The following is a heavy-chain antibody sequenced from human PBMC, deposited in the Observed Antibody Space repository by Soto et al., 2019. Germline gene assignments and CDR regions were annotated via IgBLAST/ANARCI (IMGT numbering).Heavy chain of an antibody. CDR1: GGTFSSYA. V-gene: IGHV1-69*13. D-gene: IGHD3-10*01. CDR2: IIPIFGTA. CDR3: ARAGWDGSGSYFHYYYMDV. J-gene: IGHJ6*03. Sequence: ASVKVSCKASGGTFSSYAISWVRQAPGQGLEWMGGIIPIFGTANYAQKFQGRVTITADESTSTAYMELSSLRSEDTAVYYCARAGWDGSGSYFHYYYMDVWGKGTTVTVSS.